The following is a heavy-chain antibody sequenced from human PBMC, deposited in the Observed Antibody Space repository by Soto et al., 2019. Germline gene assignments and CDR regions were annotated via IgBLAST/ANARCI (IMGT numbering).Heavy chain of an antibody. D-gene: IGHD3-22*01. CDR1: GYTFTSYY. V-gene: IGHV1-2*04. J-gene: IGHJ3*02. CDR3: ARGSDSSGYYYVDAFDI. Sequence: GASVKVSCKASGYTFTSYYMHWVRQAPGQGLEWMGRINPNSGGTNYAQKFQGWVTMTRDTSISTAYMELSRLRSDDTAVYYCARGSDSSGYYYVDAFDIWGQGTMVTVSS. CDR2: INPNSGGT.